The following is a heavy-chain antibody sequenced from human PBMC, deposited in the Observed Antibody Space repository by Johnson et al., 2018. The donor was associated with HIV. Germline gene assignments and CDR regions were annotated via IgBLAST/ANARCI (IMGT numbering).Heavy chain of an antibody. CDR2: ISYDGRNK. Sequence: QVQLVESGGGVVQPGRSLSLSCAASGFTFSSYAMNWVRQAPGKGLEWVAVISYDGRNKDYADSVKGRCTISRDNSKNTLYLQMNSLRHEDTALYYCTKEGSGSSNAFDIWGQGTMVIVSS. V-gene: IGHV3-30*04. CDR3: TKEGSGSSNAFDI. J-gene: IGHJ3*02. CDR1: GFTFSSYA. D-gene: IGHD1-26*01.